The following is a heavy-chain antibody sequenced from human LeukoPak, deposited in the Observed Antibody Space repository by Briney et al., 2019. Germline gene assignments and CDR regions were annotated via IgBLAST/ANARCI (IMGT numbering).Heavy chain of an antibody. J-gene: IGHJ4*02. V-gene: IGHV5-51*01. D-gene: IGHD6-13*01. CDR1: GYTFTNYW. Sequence: GESLKISCTGSGYTFTNYWIAWVRHMPGKGLEWMGAIYPGDSDTRYTPSFQGQVTISAVKSSSTAYLQWSSLKASDTAMYYCARHKPAATDYWGQGTLITVSS. CDR2: IYPGDSDT. CDR3: ARHKPAATDY.